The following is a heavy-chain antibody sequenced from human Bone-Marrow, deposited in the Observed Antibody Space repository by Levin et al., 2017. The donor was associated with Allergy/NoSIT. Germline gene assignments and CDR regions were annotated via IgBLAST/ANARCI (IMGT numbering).Heavy chain of an antibody. CDR1: GGSLKSGPYS. J-gene: IGHJ6*02. V-gene: IGHV4-30-2*01. CDR3: GRDRPGDFYGMDV. Sequence: SETLSLTCAVSGGSLKSGPYSWSWIRQPPGKGLEWIGYIYHSGSTYYNPSLKSRVTISVDRSKNQFSLKLTSVTAADTAVYYCGRDRPGDFYGMDVWGQGTTVTVSS. CDR2: IYHSGST.